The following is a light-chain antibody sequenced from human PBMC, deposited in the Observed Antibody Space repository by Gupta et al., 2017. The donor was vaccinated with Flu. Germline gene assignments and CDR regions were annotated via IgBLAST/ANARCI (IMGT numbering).Light chain of an antibody. Sequence: EIVVTQSPGTLPLSPGERATLPCRASQSVTGSCLAWYQQKPGQAPRLLVYGASTRATGIPDRFSGSGSGTDFTLTISRLEPEDFAVYYCQQYGSSYTFGQGTKLEIK. CDR3: QQYGSSYT. CDR2: GAS. V-gene: IGKV3-20*01. CDR1: QSVTGSC. J-gene: IGKJ2*01.